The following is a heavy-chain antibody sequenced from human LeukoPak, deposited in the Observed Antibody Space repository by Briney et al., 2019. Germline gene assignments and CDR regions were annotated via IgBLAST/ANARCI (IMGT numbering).Heavy chain of an antibody. V-gene: IGHV3-23*01. J-gene: IGHJ6*03. CDR2: ITDGGGRI. CDR3: VRDLISEGYCSSTSCYLGLYYYYYYMDV. Sequence: GGSLILSCAASGFTFNSYAMYWVRQAPGKGLEWVSGITDGGGRIYYAGSVKGRFTISRDNAKNSLNLQMNSLRAEDTAVYYCVRDLISEGYCSSTSCYLGLYYYYYYMDVWGKGTTVTVSS. D-gene: IGHD2-2*01. CDR1: GFTFNSYA.